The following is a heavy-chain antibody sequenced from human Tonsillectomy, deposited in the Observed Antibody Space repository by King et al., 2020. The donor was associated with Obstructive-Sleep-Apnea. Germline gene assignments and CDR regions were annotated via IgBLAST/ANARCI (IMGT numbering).Heavy chain of an antibody. Sequence: QLVQSGAEVKKPGESLRISCKASGYSFTSYWISWVRQMPGKGLEWMGRIDPSDSYTNYRPSFQGHVTISADKSISTAYLQWSSLKASDTAMYYCARHLPTYYYDSGGYWGAFDIWGQGTMVTVSS. CDR2: IDPSDSYT. CDR3: ARHLPTYYYDSGGYWGAFDI. V-gene: IGHV5-10-1*03. CDR1: GYSFTSYW. D-gene: IGHD3-22*01. J-gene: IGHJ3*02.